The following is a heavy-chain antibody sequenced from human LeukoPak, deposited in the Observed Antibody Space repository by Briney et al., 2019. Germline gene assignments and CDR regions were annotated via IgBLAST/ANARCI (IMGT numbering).Heavy chain of an antibody. V-gene: IGHV5-51*01. D-gene: IGHD6-19*01. CDR1: GYSFTSYW. J-gene: IGHJ4*02. CDR3: ARARFVAVAGTDY. Sequence: GESLQISFKASGYSFTSYWIAWVRQMPGKGLEWMGSIYPGDSDTRYSPSFQGQVTISADRSISTAYLQWSSLKASDTAMYYCARARFVAVAGTDYWGQGTLVTVSS. CDR2: IYPGDSDT.